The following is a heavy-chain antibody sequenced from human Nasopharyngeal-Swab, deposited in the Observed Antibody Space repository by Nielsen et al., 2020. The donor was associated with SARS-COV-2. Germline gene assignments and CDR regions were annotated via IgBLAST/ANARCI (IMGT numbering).Heavy chain of an antibody. D-gene: IGHD3-10*01. V-gene: IGHV1-8*01. J-gene: IGHJ6*02. Sequence: ASVKVSCKASGYTFTSYDINWVRQATGQGLEWMGWMNPNSGNTGYAQKFQGRVTMTRNTSISTAYMELSSLRSEDTAVYYCERGRIKRELWFGELLSYYYYGMDVWGQGTTVTVSS. CDR1: GYTFTSYD. CDR3: ERGRIKRELWFGELLSYYYYGMDV. CDR2: MNPNSGNT.